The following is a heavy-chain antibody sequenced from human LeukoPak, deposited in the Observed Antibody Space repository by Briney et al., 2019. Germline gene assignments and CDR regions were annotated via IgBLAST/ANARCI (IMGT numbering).Heavy chain of an antibody. CDR1: GGSISNYY. J-gene: IGHJ4*02. CDR2: INHSGST. V-gene: IGHV4-34*01. D-gene: IGHD1-1*01. CDR3: AREGTAGLVDY. Sequence: SETLSLTCTVSGGSISNYYWSWIRQPPGKGLEWIGEINHSGSTNYNPSLKSRVTISVDMSKNQFSLKLSSVTAADTAVYYCAREGTAGLVDYWGQGTLVTVSS.